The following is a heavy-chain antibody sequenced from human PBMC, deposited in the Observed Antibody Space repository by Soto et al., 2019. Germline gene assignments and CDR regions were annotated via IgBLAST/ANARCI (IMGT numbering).Heavy chain of an antibody. D-gene: IGHD3-22*01. Sequence: GGSLRLSCAASGFTFSSYSMNWVRQAPGKGLEWVSSISSSSSYIYYADSVKGRFTISRDNAKNSLYLQMNSLRAEDTAVYYCARDVVKYYYDSSGYFGDFDIWGQGTMVTVSS. J-gene: IGHJ3*02. V-gene: IGHV3-21*01. CDR3: ARDVVKYYYDSSGYFGDFDI. CDR2: ISSSSSYI. CDR1: GFTFSSYS.